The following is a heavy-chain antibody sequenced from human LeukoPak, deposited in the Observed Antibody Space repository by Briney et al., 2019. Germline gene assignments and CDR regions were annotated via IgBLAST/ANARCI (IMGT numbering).Heavy chain of an antibody. CDR1: GGSISSSSYY. J-gene: IGHJ3*02. D-gene: IGHD3-22*01. Sequence: SETLSLTCTVSGGSISSSSYYWGWIRQPPGKGLEWIGSICYSGSTYYNPSLKSRVTISVDTSKNQFSLKLSSVTAADTAVYYCARHNYDSSGAFDIWGQETMVTVSS. V-gene: IGHV4-39*01. CDR3: ARHNYDSSGAFDI. CDR2: ICYSGST.